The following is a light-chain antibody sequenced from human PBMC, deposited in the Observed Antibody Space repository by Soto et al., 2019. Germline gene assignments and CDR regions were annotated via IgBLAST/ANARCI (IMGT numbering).Light chain of an antibody. V-gene: IGLV2-14*01. CDR3: VSFTTSTSYV. CDR1: SSDVGGYIY. Sequence: QSVLTQPASVSGSPGQSITISCTGTSSDVGGYIYVSWYQQHPGKAPKLMIYDVNNRPSGISNRFSGSKSGNTASLTISGLQADDEADYYCVSFTTSTSYVFGGGTKVTVL. J-gene: IGLJ1*01. CDR2: DVN.